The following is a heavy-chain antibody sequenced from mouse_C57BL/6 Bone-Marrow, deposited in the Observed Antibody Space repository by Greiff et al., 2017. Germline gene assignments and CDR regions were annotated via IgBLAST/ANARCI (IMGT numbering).Heavy chain of an antibody. V-gene: IGHV1-4*01. CDR2: INPSSGYT. CDR3: STYGPWYFEV. J-gene: IGHJ1*01. CDR1: GYTFTSYT. D-gene: IGHD1-1*01. Sequence: VQLQESGAELVRPGASVKMSCKASGYTFTSYTMHWVKQRPGQGLEWIGYINPSSGYTKYNQKFKDKATLTEDKSSSTAYIQLSSLTSEDSAVFYWSTYGPWYFEVWGAGTTVTVSS.